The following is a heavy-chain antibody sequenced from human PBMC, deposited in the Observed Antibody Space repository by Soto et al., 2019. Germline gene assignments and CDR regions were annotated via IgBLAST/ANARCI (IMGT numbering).Heavy chain of an antibody. Sequence: QVQLVESGGGVVQPGTSLRLSCTASGSTFSTYAMHWVRQAPGKGLEWVAVIWDDGRKQFYADSVKGRFTISRDNSKNMLYLQMHSLRVEDTSVYFCATDRGLAPFDNWGQGTLVTVSS. CDR1: GSTFSTYA. D-gene: IGHD4-17*01. V-gene: IGHV3-33*03. CDR3: ATDRGLAPFDN. CDR2: IWDDGRKQ. J-gene: IGHJ4*01.